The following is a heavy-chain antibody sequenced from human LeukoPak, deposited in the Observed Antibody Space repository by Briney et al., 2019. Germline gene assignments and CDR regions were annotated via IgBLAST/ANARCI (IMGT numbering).Heavy chain of an antibody. CDR1: GYTFTSYG. CDR3: ARGPSETTFDY. D-gene: IGHD1-1*01. CDR2: ISAYNGNT. J-gene: IGHJ4*02. Sequence: GASVEVSCKASGYTFTSYGISWVRQAPGQGVEWMGWISAYNGNTNYAQKLQGRVTMTRDTSISTAYMELSRLRSDDTAVYYRARGPSETTFDYWGQGTLVTVPS. V-gene: IGHV1-18*01.